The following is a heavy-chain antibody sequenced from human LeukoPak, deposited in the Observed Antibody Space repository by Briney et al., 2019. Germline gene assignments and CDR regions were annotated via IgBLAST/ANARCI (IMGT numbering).Heavy chain of an antibody. CDR2: ITSSSNYI. CDR3: AREYYDILTGCNWFDP. CDR1: GFTFSDYA. D-gene: IGHD3-9*01. V-gene: IGHV3-21*01. J-gene: IGHJ5*02. Sequence: GGSLRLSCAASGFTFSDYAMNWVRQAPGKGLEWVSSITSSSNYIYYADSVKGRFTISRDNAKNSLYLQMNSLRAEDTAVYYCAREYYDILTGCNWFDPWGQGTLVTVSS.